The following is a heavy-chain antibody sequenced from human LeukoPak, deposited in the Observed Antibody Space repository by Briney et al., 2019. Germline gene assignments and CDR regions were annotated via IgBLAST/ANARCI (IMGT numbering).Heavy chain of an antibody. D-gene: IGHD3-22*01. Sequence: GGSLRLSCVASGFSFSGSAMHWVRQAPGKGLEWVGRIRTKGSSYATEYAVSLNGRFTASRDDSQNTAYLQMNSPKTEDSAVYYCATAYFDSSAYLDSWGQGTLVTVSS. J-gene: IGHJ5*01. V-gene: IGHV3-73*01. CDR2: IRTKGSSYAT. CDR1: GFSFSGSA. CDR3: ATAYFDSSAYLDS.